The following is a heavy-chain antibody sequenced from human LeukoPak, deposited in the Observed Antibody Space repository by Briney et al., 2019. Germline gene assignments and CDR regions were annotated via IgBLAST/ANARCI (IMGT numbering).Heavy chain of an antibody. D-gene: IGHD1-7*01. CDR3: ARVGGSGTTRGITRYYYYYMDV. CDR1: GGSISSGSYY. CDR2: IYTSGST. J-gene: IGHJ6*03. V-gene: IGHV4-61*02. Sequence: SETLSLTCTVSGGSISSGSYYWSWIRRPAGKGLEWIGRIYTSGSTNYNPSLKSRVTISVDTSKNQFSLKLSSVTAADTAVYYCARVGGSGTTRGITRYYYYYMDVWGKGTTVTVSS.